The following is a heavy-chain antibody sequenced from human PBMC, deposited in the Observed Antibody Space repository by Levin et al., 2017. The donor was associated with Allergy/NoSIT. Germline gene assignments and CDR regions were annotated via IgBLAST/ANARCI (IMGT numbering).Heavy chain of an antibody. CDR1: GFTVSNNY. CDR3: ARYMVDKGYYYGMDV. Sequence: GGSLRLSCAASGFTVSNNYMSWVRQSPGKGLEWVSVIYSGGNTYYLDSVKGRFTISRDNSKNTLYLQMNSLRAEDTAVYYCARYMVDKGYYYGMDVWGQGTTVTVSS. V-gene: IGHV3-53*01. J-gene: IGHJ6*02. CDR2: IYSGGNT. D-gene: IGHD4/OR15-4a*01.